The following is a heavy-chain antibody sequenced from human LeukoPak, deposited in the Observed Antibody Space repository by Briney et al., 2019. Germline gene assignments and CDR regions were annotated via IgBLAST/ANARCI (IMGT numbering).Heavy chain of an antibody. CDR2: IYSGGTT. CDR3: ARRLYIVRGAFDI. D-gene: IGHD2/OR15-2a*01. V-gene: IGHV3-53*01. J-gene: IGHJ3*02. CDR1: GW. Sequence: GGSLRLSCAGSGWMHWVRQAPGKGLEWVSLIYSGGTTYYADSVKGRFTISRDNSKNTVHLQMNNLRAEDTAMYFCARRLYIVRGAFDIWGQGTMVTVSS.